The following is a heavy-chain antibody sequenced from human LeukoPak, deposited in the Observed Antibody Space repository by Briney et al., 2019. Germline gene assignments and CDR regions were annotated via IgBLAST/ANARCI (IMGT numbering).Heavy chain of an antibody. J-gene: IGHJ3*02. Sequence: ASVKVSCKASGYTFTGYYVHWVRQAPGQGLEWVGWINPNSGDTHSAQNFQGRVTMTRDTSISTASMDLSRLRSDDTAVYYCARAPKNDAYDIWGRGTMVTVSS. V-gene: IGHV1-2*02. CDR3: ARAPKNDAYDI. CDR1: GYTFTGYY. CDR2: INPNSGDT.